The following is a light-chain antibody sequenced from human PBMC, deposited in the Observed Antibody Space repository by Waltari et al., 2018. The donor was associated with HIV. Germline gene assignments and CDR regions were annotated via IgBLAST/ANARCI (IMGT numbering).Light chain of an antibody. CDR3: SSYAGSNNFGV. Sequence: QSALTQPPSASGSPGQSVTISCTGTSSDVGGYNYVSWYPQHPGKAPKLLIYEVSKRPSGFPDRFSGCKSGNTASLTVAGLQAEDEADYYCSSYAGSNNFGVFGGGTKLTVL. CDR1: SSDVGGYNY. J-gene: IGLJ2*01. CDR2: EVS. V-gene: IGLV2-8*01.